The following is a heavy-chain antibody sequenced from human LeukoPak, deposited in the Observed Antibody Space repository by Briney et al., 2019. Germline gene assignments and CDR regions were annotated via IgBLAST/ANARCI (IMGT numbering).Heavy chain of an antibody. CDR2: INPNSGDT. V-gene: IGHV1-2*02. D-gene: IGHD6-19*01. CDR1: GYIFTGYY. CDR3: ARDNGSGWMVESVRDY. J-gene: IGHJ4*02. Sequence: GASVKVSCKASGYIFTGYYMHWVRQAPGQGREWMGWINPNSGDTNYAQKFQGRVTMTRDTSISTAYMELSRLRSDDTAVYYCARDNGSGWMVESVRDYWGQGTLVTVSS.